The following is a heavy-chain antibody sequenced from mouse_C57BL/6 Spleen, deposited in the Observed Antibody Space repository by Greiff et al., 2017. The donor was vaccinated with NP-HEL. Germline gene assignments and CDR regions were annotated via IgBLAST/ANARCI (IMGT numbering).Heavy chain of an antibody. CDR3: ARDYYGSSYAMDY. Sequence: VQLKESGPGLVQPSQSLSITCTVSGFSLTSYGVHWVRQSPGKGLEWLGVIWRGGSTDYNAAFISRLSISKDNSKSQVFFKMNSLQADDTAIYYCARDYYGSSYAMDYWGQGTSVTVSS. CDR2: IWRGGST. V-gene: IGHV2-2*01. D-gene: IGHD1-1*01. CDR1: GFSLTSYG. J-gene: IGHJ4*01.